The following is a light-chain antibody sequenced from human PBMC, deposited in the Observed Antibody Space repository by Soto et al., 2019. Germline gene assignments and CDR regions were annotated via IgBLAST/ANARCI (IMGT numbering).Light chain of an antibody. J-gene: IGLJ3*02. CDR2: EVN. V-gene: IGLV2-8*01. CDR1: SSDVGRYKY. CDR3: SSFAGSSKLV. Sequence: QSALTQPPSASGSPGQSVTISCTGTSSDVGRYKYVSWYQQYPGKAPKVMIYEVNKRPSGVPDRFSGSKSGNTASLTVSGLQTEDEAHYYCSSFAGSSKLVFCGGTKLTVL.